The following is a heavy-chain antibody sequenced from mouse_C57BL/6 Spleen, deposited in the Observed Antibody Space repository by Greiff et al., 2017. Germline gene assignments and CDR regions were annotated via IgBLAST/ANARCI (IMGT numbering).Heavy chain of an antibody. CDR2: ISDGGSYT. CDR3: ARDKGGVYAMDY. V-gene: IGHV5-4*01. CDR1: GFTFSSYA. J-gene: IGHJ4*01. Sequence: EVMLVESGGGLVKPGGSLKLSCAASGFTFSSYAMSWVRQTPEKRLEWVATISDGGSYTYYPDNVKGRFTISRDNAKNNLYLQMSHLKSEDTAMYYCARDKGGVYAMDYWGQGTSVTVSS.